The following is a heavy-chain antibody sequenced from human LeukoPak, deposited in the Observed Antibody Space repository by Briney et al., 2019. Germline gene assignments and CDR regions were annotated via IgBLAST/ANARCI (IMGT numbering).Heavy chain of an antibody. CDR1: GGSISSYY. Sequence: PSETLSLTCTVSGGSISSYYWSWIRQPPGKGLEWIGYIFHSGSTYYNPSLKSRVTMSVVRSKNQFSLRLSSVTAADAAVYYCARATAMVTYFDDWGQGTLVTVSS. J-gene: IGHJ4*02. CDR2: IFHSGST. D-gene: IGHD5-18*01. CDR3: ARATAMVTYFDD. V-gene: IGHV4-59*12.